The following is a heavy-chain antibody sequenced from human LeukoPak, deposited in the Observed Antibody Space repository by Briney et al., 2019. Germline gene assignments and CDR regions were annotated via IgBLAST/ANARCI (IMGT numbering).Heavy chain of an antibody. D-gene: IGHD2-15*01. CDR3: AKQLGYCSDGSCYFPY. CDR2: ISNNGGYT. J-gene: IGHJ4*02. V-gene: IGHV3-23*01. CDR1: GFTFSSYT. Sequence: GGSLRLSCAASGFTFSSYTMSWVRQAPGKGLEWVSAISNNGGYTYYADSVQGRFAISRDNSKSTLCLQMNSLRAEDTAVYYCAKQLGYCSDGSCYFPYWGQGTLVTVSS.